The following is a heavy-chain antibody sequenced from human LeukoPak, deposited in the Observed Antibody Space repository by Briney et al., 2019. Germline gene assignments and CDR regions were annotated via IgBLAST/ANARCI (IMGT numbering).Heavy chain of an antibody. J-gene: IGHJ4*02. CDR1: GFTFSSYW. CDR3: AKYSVTKYYFDF. Sequence: GGSLRLSCAASGFTFSSYWMHWVRQAPGKGLVWVSRINSDRSSTSYADSVKGRFTISRDNSKNTLYLQMNSLRAEDTAVYYCAKYSVTKYYFDFWGQGTLVTVSS. CDR2: INSDRSST. V-gene: IGHV3-74*01. D-gene: IGHD4-17*01.